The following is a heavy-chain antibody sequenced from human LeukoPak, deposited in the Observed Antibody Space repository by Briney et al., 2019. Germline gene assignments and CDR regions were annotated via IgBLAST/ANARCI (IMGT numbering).Heavy chain of an antibody. V-gene: IGHV1-2*02. D-gene: IGHD3-22*01. CDR1: GYTFTGYY. CDR2: INPNSGGT. Sequence: ASVKVSCKASGYTFTGYYMHWVRQAPGQGLEWMGWINPNSGGTNYAQKFQGRVTMTEDPSTDTAYMELCSLRSDDTAVYYCAKPKSSYFDGSGYYYDYWGQGTLVTVSS. CDR3: AKPKSSYFDGSGYYYDY. J-gene: IGHJ4*02.